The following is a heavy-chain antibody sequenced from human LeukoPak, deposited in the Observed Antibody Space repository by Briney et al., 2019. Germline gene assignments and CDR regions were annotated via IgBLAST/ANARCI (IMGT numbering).Heavy chain of an antibody. CDR2: IKQDGSEK. V-gene: IGHV3-7*01. Sequence: GGSLRLSCAASGITFRSFWMSWVRQAPGKGLEWVASIKQDGSEKYYVDSVKGRFTISRDNAKNSLYLQMNSLRVEDTAVYYCARDRGITIFGVAGFWGQGTLVTVSS. D-gene: IGHD3-3*01. CDR1: GITFRSFW. J-gene: IGHJ4*02. CDR3: ARDRGITIFGVAGF.